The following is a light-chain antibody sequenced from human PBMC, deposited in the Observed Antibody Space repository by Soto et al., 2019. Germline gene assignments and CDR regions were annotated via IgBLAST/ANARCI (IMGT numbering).Light chain of an antibody. CDR2: KAS. V-gene: IGKV1-5*03. J-gene: IGKJ3*01. CDR1: QSISDW. Sequence: DIQMTQSPSTLSASVGDRVTITCRASQSISDWLAWYQQKPGKAPKLLIYKASSLESGVPSRFSGSGSGTDFALTICSLQPDDFGTYYCLQYNTYSTFGPGTNVHI. CDR3: LQYNTYST.